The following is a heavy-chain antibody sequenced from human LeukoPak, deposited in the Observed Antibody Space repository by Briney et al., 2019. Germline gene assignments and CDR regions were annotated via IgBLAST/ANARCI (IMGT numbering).Heavy chain of an antibody. V-gene: IGHV1-69*13. CDR2: IIPIFGTA. CDR1: GGTFSSYA. D-gene: IGHD6-19*01. J-gene: IGHJ5*02. CDR3: ARGTIAVAGSPACWFDP. Sequence: SVKVFCKASGGTFSSYAISWVRQAPGQGLEWMGGIIPIFGTANYAQKFQGRVTITADESTRSAYMELSSLRSEDTAVYYCARGTIAVAGSPACWFDPWGQGTLVTVSS.